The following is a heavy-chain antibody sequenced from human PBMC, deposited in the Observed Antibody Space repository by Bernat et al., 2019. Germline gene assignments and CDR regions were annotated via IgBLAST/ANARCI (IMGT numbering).Heavy chain of an antibody. Sequence: EVQLVESGGGLVKPGGSLRLSCAASGFTFSSYSMNWVRQAPGKGLEWVSYISSSSSYIYYADSVKGRFTISRDNAKNSLYLQMNSLRAEDTAVYYCARSPGTGTVDYWGQGTLVTVSS. J-gene: IGHJ4*02. CDR2: ISSSSSYI. V-gene: IGHV3-21*05. CDR1: GFTFSSYS. D-gene: IGHD1-1*01. CDR3: ARSPGTGTVDY.